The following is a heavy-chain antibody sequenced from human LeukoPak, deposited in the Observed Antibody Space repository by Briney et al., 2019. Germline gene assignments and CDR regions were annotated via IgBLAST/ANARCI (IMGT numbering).Heavy chain of an antibody. V-gene: IGHV3-21*01. Sequence: PGGSLRLSCSASGFPFSSYAMHWVRQAPGKGLEWVSSISSSSSIHFADSVKGRFTISRDNAKNSVSLQINSLRAEDTALYYCARDRHFVAFDIWGQGTMVTVSS. CDR2: ISSSSSI. CDR1: GFPFSSYA. CDR3: ARDRHFVAFDI. J-gene: IGHJ3*02.